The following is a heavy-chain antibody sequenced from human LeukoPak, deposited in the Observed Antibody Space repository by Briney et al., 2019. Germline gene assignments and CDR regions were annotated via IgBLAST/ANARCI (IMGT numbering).Heavy chain of an antibody. CDR3: ARDDGWLLGSLDY. CDR2: ISSSGSTI. CDR1: GFTVSSNY. J-gene: IGHJ4*02. Sequence: GSLRLSCAASGFTVSSNYMSWIRQAPGKGLEWVSYISSSGSTIYYADSVKGRFTISRDNAKNSLYLQMNSLRAEDTAVYYCARDDGWLLGSLDYWGQGTLVTVSS. V-gene: IGHV3-11*04. D-gene: IGHD3-22*01.